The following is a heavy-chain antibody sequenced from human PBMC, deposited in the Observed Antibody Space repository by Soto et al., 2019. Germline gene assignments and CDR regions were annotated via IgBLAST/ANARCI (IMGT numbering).Heavy chain of an antibody. CDR1: GGTFYNSA. Sequence: QVQLVQSGAEVKKPGSSVQVSCRASGGTFYNSAFTWVRQAPGQGLEWMRGIIPLFGTVNYAQEFQDRVTITADESMNTAYMELSSLRSEDTAVYYCARGEWEPRPAYYYYGMDVWGQGTSVTVSS. D-gene: IGHD1-26*01. CDR2: IIPLFGTV. J-gene: IGHJ6*02. CDR3: ARGEWEPRPAYYYYGMDV. V-gene: IGHV1-69*01.